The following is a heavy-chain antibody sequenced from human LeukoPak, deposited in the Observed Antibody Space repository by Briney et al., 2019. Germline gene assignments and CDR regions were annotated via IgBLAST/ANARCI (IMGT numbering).Heavy chain of an antibody. CDR2: ISVYNGNT. J-gene: IGHJ4*02. CDR1: GYTFTSYD. D-gene: IGHD6-13*01. Sequence: ASVKVSCKASGYTFTSYDISWVRQAPGQGLEGMGWISVYNGNTNYAQKLQGRVTMTTDTSTSTAYMELRSLRSDDTAFYYCARDRDSSSWSDYWGQGTLVTVSS. V-gene: IGHV1-18*04. CDR3: ARDRDSSSWSDY.